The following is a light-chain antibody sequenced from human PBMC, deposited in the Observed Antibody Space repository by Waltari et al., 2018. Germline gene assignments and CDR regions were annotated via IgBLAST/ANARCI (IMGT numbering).Light chain of an antibody. CDR1: SSDIAPYNF. CDR3: RSYTTSGTYVV. Sequence: QSALTQPASVSGSPGRSITLSSTGTSSDIAPYNFVSLYQLHPGKAPILLIFDVNQRPLGVSDRFSGSKSGNTASLTICGLQAEDEGDYHCRSYTTSGTYVVFGGGTRLSVL. CDR2: DVN. J-gene: IGLJ2*01. V-gene: IGLV2-14*01.